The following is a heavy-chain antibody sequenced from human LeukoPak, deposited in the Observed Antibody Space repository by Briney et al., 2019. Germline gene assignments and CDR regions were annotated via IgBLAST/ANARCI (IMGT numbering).Heavy chain of an antibody. CDR1: GYTFITHW. J-gene: IGHJ4*02. Sequence: ASVKVSCRTSGYTFITHWMHWVRQAPGQGLEWMGIINPKDGYIHYAQKFQGRVAMTTDTSTSTAYMELRSLRSDGTAVYYCARDIYSGSSGPFDYWGQGTLVTVSS. CDR3: ARDIYSGSSGPFDY. D-gene: IGHD1-26*01. CDR2: INPKDGYI. V-gene: IGHV1-46*01.